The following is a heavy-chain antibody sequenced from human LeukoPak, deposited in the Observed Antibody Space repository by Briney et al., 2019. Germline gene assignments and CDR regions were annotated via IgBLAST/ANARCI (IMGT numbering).Heavy chain of an antibody. CDR1: GGSFDSKY. J-gene: IGHJ6*02. Sequence: SETLSLTCSVSGGSFDSKYWSWIRQPPGKGLEWIGEINHSGSTNYNPSLKSRVTISVDTSKNQFSLKLSSVTAADTAVYYCARQLNVAAAGTDGMDVWGQGTTVTVSS. CDR2: INHSGST. D-gene: IGHD6-13*01. CDR3: ARQLNVAAAGTDGMDV. V-gene: IGHV4-34*01.